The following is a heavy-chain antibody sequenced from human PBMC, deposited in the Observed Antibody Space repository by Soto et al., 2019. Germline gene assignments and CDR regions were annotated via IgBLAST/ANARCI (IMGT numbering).Heavy chain of an antibody. J-gene: IGHJ4*02. Sequence: QVQLVESGGGVVQPGRSLRLSCAASGFTFSSYGMHWVRQAPGKGLEWVAVIWYDGSNKYYADSVKGRFTISRDNSKNTLYLQMNSLRAEDTAVYYCARDGYPTNFDYWGTGTLVTVSS. CDR1: GFTFSSYG. D-gene: IGHD5-12*01. V-gene: IGHV3-33*01. CDR3: ARDGYPTNFDY. CDR2: IWYDGSNK.